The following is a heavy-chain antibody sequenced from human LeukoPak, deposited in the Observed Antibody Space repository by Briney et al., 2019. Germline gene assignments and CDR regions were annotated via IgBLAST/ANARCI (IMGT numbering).Heavy chain of an antibody. V-gene: IGHV4-39*01. Sequence: SETLSLTCTVSGGSISSSSFYWGWIRQPPGKGLEWIGSIYYSGSTYYNPSLRSRVTISVDTSRNQFSLRLSSVTAADTAMYYCARHFYYGSESYSWFDPWGQGTLVTVPS. CDR3: ARHFYYGSESYSWFDP. CDR2: IYYSGST. J-gene: IGHJ5*02. CDR1: GGSISSSSFY. D-gene: IGHD3-10*01.